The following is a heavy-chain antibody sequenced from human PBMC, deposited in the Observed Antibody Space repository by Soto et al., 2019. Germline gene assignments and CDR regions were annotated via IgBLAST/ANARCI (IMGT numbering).Heavy chain of an antibody. D-gene: IGHD3-10*01. V-gene: IGHV3-11*01. CDR2: ISSSGSTI. CDR1: GFPFKDYY. CDR3: ARDPLHYGSGFDY. J-gene: IGHJ4*02. Sequence: QVQLVQSGGGLVKPGGSLRLACAASGFPFKDYYMSWIRQAPGKGLAWVSYISSSGSTIYYADSVKGRFTISRDDVSNSLVLQMNSLRADDTAVYYCARDPLHYGSGFDYWGQGTLVTVSS.